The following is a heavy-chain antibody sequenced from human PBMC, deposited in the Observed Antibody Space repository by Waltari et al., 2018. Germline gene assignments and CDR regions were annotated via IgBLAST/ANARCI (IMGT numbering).Heavy chain of an antibody. Sequence: EVQLVESGGGLVQPGRSLRLSCTASGFTFGDYAMSWFRQAPGKGLEWVGFIRSKAYGGTTEYAAFVKGRFTIAIDDSKSIGYLKRNILKTEETAVYYCTRGLLWFGESGDYGYWGQGTLVTVSS. D-gene: IGHD3-10*01. J-gene: IGHJ4*02. CDR2: IRSKAYGGTT. V-gene: IGHV3-49*03. CDR3: TRGLLWFGESGDYGY. CDR1: GFTFGDYA.